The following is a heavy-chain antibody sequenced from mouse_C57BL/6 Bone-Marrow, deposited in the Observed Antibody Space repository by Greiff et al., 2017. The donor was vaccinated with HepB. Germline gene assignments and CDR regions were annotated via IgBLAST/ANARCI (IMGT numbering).Heavy chain of an antibody. CDR1: GFTFSDFY. D-gene: IGHD1-1*01. Sequence: EVQLVESGGGLVQSGRSLRLSCATSGFTFSDFYMEWVRQAPGKGLEWIAASRNKANDYTTDYSASVKGRFIVSRDTSQSILYLQMNALRAEDTAIYYCARDALYDGSRGWYFDVWGTGTTVTVSS. CDR3: ARDALYDGSRGWYFDV. J-gene: IGHJ1*03. V-gene: IGHV7-1*01. CDR2: SRNKANDYTT.